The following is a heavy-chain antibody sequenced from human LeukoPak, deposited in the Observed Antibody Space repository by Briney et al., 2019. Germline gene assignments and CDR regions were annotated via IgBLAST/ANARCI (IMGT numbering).Heavy chain of an antibody. CDR3: ARDIRTGSFDY. J-gene: IGHJ4*02. CDR1: GGSISSYY. Sequence: SETLSLTCTVSGGSISSYYWRWIRQPPGKGLEWIGYIYYSGSTNYNPSLKSRVTISVDTSKNQFSLKLSSVTAADTAVYYCARDIRTGSFDYWGQGTLVTVSS. CDR2: IYYSGST. D-gene: IGHD1-14*01. V-gene: IGHV4-59*01.